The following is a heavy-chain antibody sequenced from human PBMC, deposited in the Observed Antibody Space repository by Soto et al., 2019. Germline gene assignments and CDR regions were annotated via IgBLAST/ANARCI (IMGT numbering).Heavy chain of an antibody. V-gene: IGHV3-21*01. CDR3: AREDSIIIPAVSDF. CDR2: VSKSGYT. D-gene: IGHD2-2*01. J-gene: IGHJ4*02. CDR1: GFTFNNYG. Sequence: LRLSCVVSGFTFNNYGINWVRQAPGKGLQWVSSVSKSGYTYYSDSVKGRFTISRDNAKNSVSLQMDNLRAEDTAVYYCAREDSIIIPAVSDFWGQGTLVTVSS.